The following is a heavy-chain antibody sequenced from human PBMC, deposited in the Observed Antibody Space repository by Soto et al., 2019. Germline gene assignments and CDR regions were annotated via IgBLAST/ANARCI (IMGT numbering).Heavy chain of an antibody. Sequence: GESLKISCKGSGYSFTSYWIGWVRQMPGKGLEWMGIIYPGDSDTRYSPSFQGQVTISADKSISTAYLQWSSLKASDTAMYYCARPCPSTEYYYGRGDAFDIWGQGTMVTVSS. CDR3: ARPCPSTEYYYGRGDAFDI. CDR2: IYPGDSDT. CDR1: GYSFTSYW. V-gene: IGHV5-51*01. J-gene: IGHJ3*02. D-gene: IGHD3-10*02.